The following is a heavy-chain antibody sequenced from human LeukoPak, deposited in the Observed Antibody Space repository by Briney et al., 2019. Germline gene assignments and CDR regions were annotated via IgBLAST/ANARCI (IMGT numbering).Heavy chain of an antibody. CDR2: ISGSSGST. CDR3: AKGSVAEMAGRKLDAFDI. J-gene: IGHJ3*02. V-gene: IGHV3-23*01. CDR1: RFTFSSYA. Sequence: GASLRLSCAAPRFTFSSYAMSRVRHAPGKGRERVSDISGSSGSTYYADSVKGRFTISRDNSKNTLYLQMNTLRAEDTAVYYCAKGSVAEMAGRKLDAFDIWGQGTMVTVSS. D-gene: IGHD5-24*01.